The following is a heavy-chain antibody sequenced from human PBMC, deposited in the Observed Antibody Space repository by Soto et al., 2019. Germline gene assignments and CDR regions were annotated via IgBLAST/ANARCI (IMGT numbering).Heavy chain of an antibody. J-gene: IGHJ3*02. CDR2: ISAYNGNT. CDR1: GYTFTSYC. CDR3: ARLISSGDASDI. Sequence: ASVKVSCNASGYTFTSYCISWVRQAPGQGLEWMGWISAYNGNTNYAQKLQGRVTMTTDTSTSTAYMELRSLRSDDTAVYYCARLISSGDASDIWGQGTMVTVSS. D-gene: IGHD3-22*01. V-gene: IGHV1-18*01.